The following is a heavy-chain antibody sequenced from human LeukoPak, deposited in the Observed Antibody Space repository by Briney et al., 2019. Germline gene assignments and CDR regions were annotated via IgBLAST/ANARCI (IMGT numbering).Heavy chain of an antibody. CDR2: IDWDDDK. V-gene: IGHV2-70*11. CDR3: ARIPYPRAAGSYYFDY. Sequence: SGPTLVNPTQTLTLTCTFSGFSLSTSGLCVSWIRQPPGKALEWLARIDWDDDKYYSTSLKTRLTISKDTSKNQVVLTMTNMDPVDTATYYCARIPYPRAAGSYYFDYWGQGTLVTVSS. CDR1: GFSLSTSGLC. D-gene: IGHD6-13*01. J-gene: IGHJ4*02.